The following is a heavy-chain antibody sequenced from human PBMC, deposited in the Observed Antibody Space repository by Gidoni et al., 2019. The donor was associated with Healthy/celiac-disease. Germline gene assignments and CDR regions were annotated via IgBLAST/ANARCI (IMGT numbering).Heavy chain of an antibody. CDR1: VGSISSGGYY. CDR3: ARDGGPYGDYKGALDY. J-gene: IGHJ4*02. CDR2: IYYSGST. D-gene: IGHD4-17*01. V-gene: IGHV4-31*03. Sequence: QVQLQESGPGLVKPSQTLSLTCTVSVGSISSGGYYWSWIRQHPGKGLEWIGYIYYSGSTYYNPSLKSRVTISVDTSKNQFSLKLSSVTAADTAVYYCARDGGPYGDYKGALDYWGQGTLVTVSS.